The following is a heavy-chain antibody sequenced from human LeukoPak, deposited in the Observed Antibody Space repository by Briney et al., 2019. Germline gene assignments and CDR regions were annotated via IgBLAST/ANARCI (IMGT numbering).Heavy chain of an antibody. CDR1: GYTFTSYG. Sequence: ASVKVSCKASGYTFTSYGISWVRQPPGQGLEWMGWISAYNGNTNYEQKIQGRVTLTTDTSTSTAYMELRSLRSDDTAVYYCARVYAATMGYWGQGTLVTVCS. D-gene: IGHD5-12*01. CDR2: ISAYNGNT. V-gene: IGHV1-18*01. J-gene: IGHJ4*02. CDR3: ARVYAATMGY.